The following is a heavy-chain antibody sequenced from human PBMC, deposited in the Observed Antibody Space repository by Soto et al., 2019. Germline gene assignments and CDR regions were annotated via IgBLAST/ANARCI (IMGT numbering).Heavy chain of an antibody. CDR1: GGSISSFY. D-gene: IGHD2-15*01. Sequence: SETLSLTCTVSGGSISSFYWSWIRQPPGKGLEWIGYIYYSGSTNYNPSLKSRVTISVDTSKNQFSLKLSSVTAADTAVYYCAREPGYCSGGSCYRRDNAFDIWGQGTMVTVSS. J-gene: IGHJ3*02. CDR3: AREPGYCSGGSCYRRDNAFDI. V-gene: IGHV4-59*01. CDR2: IYYSGST.